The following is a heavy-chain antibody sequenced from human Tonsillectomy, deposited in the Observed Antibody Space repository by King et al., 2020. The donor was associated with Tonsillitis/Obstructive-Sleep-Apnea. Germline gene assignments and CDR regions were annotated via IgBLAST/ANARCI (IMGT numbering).Heavy chain of an antibody. V-gene: IGHV3-30*03. CDR3: AREGVDDNAFDI. CDR2: ISYDGSNK. Sequence: VQLVESGGGVVQPGRSLRLSCAASGFPFSSYGMHWVRQAPGKGLEWVAVISYDGSNKYYADSVKGRFTISRDNSKNTLYLQMNSLRAEDTAVYYCAREGVDDNAFDIWGQGTMVTVSS. D-gene: IGHD3-22*01. CDR1: GFPFSSYG. J-gene: IGHJ3*02.